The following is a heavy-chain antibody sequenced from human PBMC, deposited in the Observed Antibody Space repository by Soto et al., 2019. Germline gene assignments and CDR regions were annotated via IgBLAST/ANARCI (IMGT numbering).Heavy chain of an antibody. CDR1: GGSITGYH. Sequence: QVQLQESGPGLVKPSETLSLTCTVSGGSITGYHWSWIRQPPGKGLEWIGYTHGSGITNYNPSLQSRVSISGDTSKNHFSLKLSSVTASDPAVYYCASYVEGGGGRGYWGQGHLLTVSS. D-gene: IGHD2-15*01. J-gene: IGHJ4*02. V-gene: IGHV4-59*08. CDR3: ASYVEGGGGRGY. CDR2: THGSGIT.